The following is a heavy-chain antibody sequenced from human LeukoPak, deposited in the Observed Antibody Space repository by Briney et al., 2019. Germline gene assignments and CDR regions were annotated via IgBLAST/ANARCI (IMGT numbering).Heavy chain of an antibody. CDR3: ARGGPYCSSTSCHEPSFDY. Sequence: ASVKVSCKAPGYTFTSYGISWVRQAPGQGLEWMGWISAYNGNTNYAQKLQGRVTMTTDTSTSTAYMELRSLRSDDTAVYYCARGGPYCSSTSCHEPSFDYWGQGTLVTVSS. J-gene: IGHJ4*02. D-gene: IGHD2-2*01. CDR1: GYTFTSYG. CDR2: ISAYNGNT. V-gene: IGHV1-18*01.